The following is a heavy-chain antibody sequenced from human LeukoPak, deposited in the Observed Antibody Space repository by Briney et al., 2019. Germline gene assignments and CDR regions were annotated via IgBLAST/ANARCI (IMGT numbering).Heavy chain of an antibody. J-gene: IGHJ4*02. D-gene: IGHD5-18*01. CDR1: GFTFSSYS. CDR2: ISSSSSYI. V-gene: IGHV3-21*01. CDR3: AKGPIQLWLDY. Sequence: GGSLRLSCAASGFTFSSYSMNWVRQAPGKGLEWVSSISSSSSYIYYADSVKGRFTISRDNAKKSLYLQMNSLRAEDTAVYYCAKGPIQLWLDYWGQGTLVTVSS.